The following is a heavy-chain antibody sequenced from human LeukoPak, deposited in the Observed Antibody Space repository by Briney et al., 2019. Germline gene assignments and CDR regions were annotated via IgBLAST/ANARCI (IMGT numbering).Heavy chain of an antibody. J-gene: IGHJ4*02. CDR2: INPNSGGT. V-gene: IGHV1-2*02. CDR1: GYTFTSYD. D-gene: IGHD5-24*01. Sequence: ASVKVSCKASGYTFTSYDINWVRQAPGQGLEWMGWINPNSGGTNYAQKFQGRVTMTRDTSISTAYMELSRLRSDDTAVYYCARSRRGMATIIGDYWGQGTLVTVSS. CDR3: ARSRRGMATIIGDY.